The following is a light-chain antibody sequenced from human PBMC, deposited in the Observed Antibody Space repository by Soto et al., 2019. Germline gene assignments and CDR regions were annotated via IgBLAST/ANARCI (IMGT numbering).Light chain of an antibody. CDR3: TSYTSSSPGV. Sequence: QSALTQPASVSGSPGQSITISCTGTSSDVGGYNYVSWYQQHPGKAPKLLIYEVSNRPSGVFNRFSGSKSGNTASLTISGLQAEDEAEYYCTSYTSSSPGVFGGGTQLTVL. J-gene: IGLJ3*02. V-gene: IGLV2-14*01. CDR1: SSDVGGYNY. CDR2: EVS.